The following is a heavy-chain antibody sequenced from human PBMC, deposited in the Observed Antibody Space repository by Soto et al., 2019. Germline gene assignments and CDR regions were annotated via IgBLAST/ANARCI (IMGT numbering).Heavy chain of an antibody. CDR2: INPSGGST. CDR1: GYPFTSYY. J-gene: IGHJ6*02. V-gene: IGHV1-46*01. D-gene: IGHD2-2*01. Sequence: APEKVSCKASGYPFTSYYRHWVRQALGQGLEWMGIINPSGGSTSYAQKFQGRVTMTRDTSTSTVYMELSSLRSEDTAVYYCARDYCSSTSCYDPHYGMDVWGQGTTVTV. CDR3: ARDYCSSTSCYDPHYGMDV.